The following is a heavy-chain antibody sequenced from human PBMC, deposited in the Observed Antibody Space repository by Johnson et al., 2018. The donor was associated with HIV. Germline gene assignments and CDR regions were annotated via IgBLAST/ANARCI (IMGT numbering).Heavy chain of an antibody. Sequence: QVQLVESGGGLVKPGGSLRLSCAASGFTFSDYYMTWIRQAPGKGLEWVSYISGSGNIIYYTDSLKGRFTISRDNAKNSLYLQMNSLRAEDTAVYYCARDNSLSPLGAFDIWGQGTRVTVSS. CDR2: ISGSGNII. CDR3: ARDNSLSPLGAFDI. J-gene: IGHJ3*02. CDR1: GFTFSDYY. D-gene: IGHD4-23*01. V-gene: IGHV3-11*04.